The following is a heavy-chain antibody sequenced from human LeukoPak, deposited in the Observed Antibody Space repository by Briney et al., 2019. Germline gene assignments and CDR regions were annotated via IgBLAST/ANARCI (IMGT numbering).Heavy chain of an antibody. Sequence: PGGSPRLSCVASGLTFSRYGMHWVRQAPGKGLEWVAFIRYDGSNKYYADSVKGRFTISRDKSKNTLHLQMNRVRAEDTALYYRAKDPCWLNYYYMDVWGKGTTVTVSS. V-gene: IGHV3-30*02. CDR2: IRYDGSNK. J-gene: IGHJ6*03. CDR1: GLTFSRYG. CDR3: AKDPCWLNYYYMDV. D-gene: IGHD6-19*01.